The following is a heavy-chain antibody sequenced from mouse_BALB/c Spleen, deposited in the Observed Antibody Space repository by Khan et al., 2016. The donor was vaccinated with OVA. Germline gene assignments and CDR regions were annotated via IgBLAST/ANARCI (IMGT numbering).Heavy chain of an antibody. J-gene: IGHJ4*01. CDR1: GYTFTSHT. CDR3: ARRTTEDALDY. Sequence: VQLHQSGAELARPGASVKMSCKASGYTFTSHTMHWVKQRPGQGLDWIGYINPRSDYTQYNQKFNDKATLTADISYSTAYMQLRSLTSEDSEGLNCARRTTEDALDYWGQGTAVTDSS. V-gene: IGHV1-4*01. D-gene: IGHD2-14*01. CDR2: INPRSDYT.